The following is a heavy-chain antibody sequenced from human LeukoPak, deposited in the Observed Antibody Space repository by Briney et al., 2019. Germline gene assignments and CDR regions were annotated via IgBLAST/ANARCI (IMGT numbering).Heavy chain of an antibody. CDR1: GYTFTSYA. J-gene: IGHJ3*02. CDR3: ARGLSDIGQYSSGWYAFDI. CDR2: INTNTGNP. D-gene: IGHD6-19*01. V-gene: IGHV7-4-1*02. Sequence: ASVKVSCKASGYTFTSYAMNWVRQAPGQGLEWMGWINTNTGNPTYAQGFTGRFVFSLDTSVSTAYLQISSLKAEDTAVYYCARGLSDIGQYSSGWYAFDIWGQGTMVTVSS.